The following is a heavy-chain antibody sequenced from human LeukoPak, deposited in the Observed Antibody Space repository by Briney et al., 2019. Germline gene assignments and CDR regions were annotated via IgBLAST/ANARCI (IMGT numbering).Heavy chain of an antibody. CDR3: ARAYSSSSSLPTESNYPYYFDY. CDR2: IYYSGST. J-gene: IGHJ4*02. D-gene: IGHD6-6*01. V-gene: IGHV4-39*07. Sequence: SETLSLTCTVSGGSISSSSYYWGWIRQPPGKGLEWIGSIYYSGSTYYNPSLKSRVTISVDKSKNQFSLKLSSVTAADTAVYYCARAYSSSSSLPTESNYPYYFDYWGQGTLVTVSS. CDR1: GGSISSSSYY.